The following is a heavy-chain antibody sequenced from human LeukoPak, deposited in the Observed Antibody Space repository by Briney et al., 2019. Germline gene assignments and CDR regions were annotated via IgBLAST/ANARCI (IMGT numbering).Heavy chain of an antibody. CDR1: GFTFSNAW. CDR3: ARDAAMVPPFDY. J-gene: IGHJ4*02. D-gene: IGHD5-18*01. Sequence: GGSLRLSCAASGFTFSNAWMSWVRQAPGKGLEWVSSISSSSSYIYYADSVKGRFTISRDNAKNSLYLQMNSLRAEDTAVYYCARDAAMVPPFDYWGQGTLVTVSS. V-gene: IGHV3-21*01. CDR2: ISSSSSYI.